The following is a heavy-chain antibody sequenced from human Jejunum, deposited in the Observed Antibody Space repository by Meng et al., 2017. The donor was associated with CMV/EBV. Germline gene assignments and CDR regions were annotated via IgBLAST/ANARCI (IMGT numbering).Heavy chain of an antibody. Sequence: VSGGSIGSGDYCWSWLRQPPGKGLGWMRYMHHSEGTSYNPSLKGRVTMAIDTSKNQFFLKVTSVTVADTAVYYCARERRDANWFDSWGRGSLVTVSS. J-gene: IGHJ5*01. CDR1: GGSIGSGDYC. D-gene: IGHD5-24*01. CDR3: ARERRDANWFDS. V-gene: IGHV4-30-4*08. CDR2: MHHSEGT.